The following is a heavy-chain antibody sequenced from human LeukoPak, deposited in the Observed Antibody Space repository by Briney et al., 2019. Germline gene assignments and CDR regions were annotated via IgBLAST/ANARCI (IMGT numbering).Heavy chain of an antibody. CDR2: INPNSGGT. CDR3: ARDLHRVGATDY. Sequence: ASVKVSCKASGYTFTGYYMHWVRQAPGQGLEWMGWINPNSGGTNYAQKFQGRVTMTRDTSISTAYMELSRLRSDDTAVYYCARDLHRVGATDYWGQGTLVTVSS. V-gene: IGHV1-2*02. CDR1: GYTFTGYY. J-gene: IGHJ4*02. D-gene: IGHD1-26*01.